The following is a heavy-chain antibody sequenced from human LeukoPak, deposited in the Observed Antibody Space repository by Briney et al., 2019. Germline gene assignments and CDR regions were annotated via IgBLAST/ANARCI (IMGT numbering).Heavy chain of an antibody. J-gene: IGHJ5*02. CDR1: GGTFSSYA. CDR3: ARDRYYYDSSGYYGRRRNEDNWFDP. V-gene: IGHV1-69*05. CDR2: IIPIFGTA. Sequence: GSSVKVSCKASGGTFSSYAISWVRQAPGQGLEWMGRIIPIFGTANYAQKFQGRVTITTDESTSTAYMELSSLRSQDTAVYYCARDRYYYDSSGYYGRRRNEDNWFDPWGQGTLVTVSS. D-gene: IGHD3-22*01.